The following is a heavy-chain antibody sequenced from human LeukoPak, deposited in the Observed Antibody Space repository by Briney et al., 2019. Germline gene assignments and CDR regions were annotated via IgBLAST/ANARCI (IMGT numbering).Heavy chain of an antibody. CDR3: AVSQRFAEPPGD. J-gene: IGHJ4*02. V-gene: IGHV4-39*01. D-gene: IGHD1-14*01. CDR2: LYYSRST. Sequence: SETLSLTCSVFGDSISSSTYYWGWIRQPPGKGLEWIGSLYYSRSTYYNPSLKSRVTFSVDTSKNQFSLNLSSVTAADTAVYYCAVSQRFAEPPGDWGQGTLVTVSS. CDR1: GDSISSSTYY.